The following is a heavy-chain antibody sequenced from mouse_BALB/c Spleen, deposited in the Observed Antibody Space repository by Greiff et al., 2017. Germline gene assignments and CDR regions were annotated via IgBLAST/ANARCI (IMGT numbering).Heavy chain of an antibody. D-gene: IGHD2-1*01. Sequence: EVQLQQSGAELVKPGASVKLSCTASGFNIKDTYMHWVKQSHGKGLEWIGYIDPYNGGTSYNQKFKGKATLTVDKSSSTAFMQLNSLTSEDAAVYYCARGGYGNHYAMDYWGQGTSVTGSS. V-gene: IGHV1S135*01. CDR1: GFNIKDTY. CDR3: ARGGYGNHYAMDY. J-gene: IGHJ4*01. CDR2: IDPYNGGT.